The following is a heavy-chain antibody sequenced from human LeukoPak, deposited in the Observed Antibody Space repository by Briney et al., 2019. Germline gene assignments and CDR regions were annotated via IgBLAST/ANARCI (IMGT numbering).Heavy chain of an antibody. CDR3: ARDFCTGCNYYFYGMDV. Sequence: GWSLRLSCAASGFTFDDYVMHWVRQAPGRGLEWVSGISANSANIGYADSVKGRFTLSRDNAKNSLYLQMNSLRTEDTALYYCARDFCTGCNYYFYGMDVWGRGTTVTVSS. CDR1: GFTFDDYV. V-gene: IGHV3-9*01. CDR2: ISANSANI. J-gene: IGHJ6*02. D-gene: IGHD2-2*01.